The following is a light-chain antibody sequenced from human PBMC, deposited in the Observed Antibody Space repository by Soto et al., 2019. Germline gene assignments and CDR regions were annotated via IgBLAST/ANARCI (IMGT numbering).Light chain of an antibody. CDR2: AAS. CDR1: QSISTY. Sequence: DIQMTQSPSSLSASVGDRVTITCRASQSISTYLNWYQQKPGKAPNLLVYAASGLHSGVPSRFTGSGSGTDFTLTISTLQPEDFATYYFQQSYSTPYTFGHGTKLEFK. V-gene: IGKV1-39*01. CDR3: QQSYSTPYT. J-gene: IGKJ2*01.